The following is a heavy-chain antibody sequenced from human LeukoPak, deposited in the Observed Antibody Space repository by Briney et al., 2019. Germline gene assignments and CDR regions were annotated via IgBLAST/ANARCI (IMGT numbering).Heavy chain of an antibody. Sequence: SETLSLTCTVSGGSISSYYWSWIRQPAGKGLEWIGRIYPSGNTNYNPSLKSRVTISLDTSKNQFSLKLSSVTAADTAVYYCARGGWNKFDYWGQGTLVTVSS. D-gene: IGHD3-22*01. V-gene: IGHV4-4*07. J-gene: IGHJ4*02. CDR3: ARGGWNKFDY. CDR1: GGSISSYY. CDR2: IYPSGNT.